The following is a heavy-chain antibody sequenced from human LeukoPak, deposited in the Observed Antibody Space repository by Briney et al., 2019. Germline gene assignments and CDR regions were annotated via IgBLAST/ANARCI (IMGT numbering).Heavy chain of an antibody. J-gene: IGHJ4*02. CDR2: ISSSSSYI. Sequence: GGSLRLSCAASGFTFSSYSMNRVRQAPGKGLEWVSSISSSSSYIYYADSVKGRFTISRDNAKNSLYLQMNSLRAEDTAVYYCARYIAVAGIDYWGQGTLVTVSS. CDR1: GFTFSSYS. D-gene: IGHD6-19*01. V-gene: IGHV3-21*01. CDR3: ARYIAVAGIDY.